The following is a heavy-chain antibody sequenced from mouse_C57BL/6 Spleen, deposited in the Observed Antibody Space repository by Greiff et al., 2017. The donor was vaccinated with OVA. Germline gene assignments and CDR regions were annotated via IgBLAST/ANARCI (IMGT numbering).Heavy chain of an antibody. J-gene: IGHJ3*01. V-gene: IGHV1-62-2*01. Sequence: QVQLQQSGAELVKPGASVKLSCKASGYTFTEYTIHWVKQRSGQGLEWIGWFYPGSGSIKYNENFKDKATLTADKSTRTVYMVLSRLTSEDSAIYICARHKDGDYDRGFAYWGQGTLVTVSA. D-gene: IGHD2-4*01. CDR3: ARHKDGDYDRGFAY. CDR2: FYPGSGSI. CDR1: GYTFTEYT.